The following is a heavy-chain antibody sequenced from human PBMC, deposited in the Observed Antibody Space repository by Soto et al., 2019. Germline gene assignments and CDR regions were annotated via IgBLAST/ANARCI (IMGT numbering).Heavy chain of an antibody. Sequence: QVQLQESGPGLVKPSQSVSLTCTVSGVSISSGDYYWSWIRQPPGKGLEWIGYIYYSGNTNYAPSLGCRLTISIDTSRNQFSLHLMSVTAADTAIYYCARYTNFSPYYHGVDVWGQGTTVTVSS. CDR1: GVSISSGDYY. D-gene: IGHD2-8*01. V-gene: IGHV4-30-4*01. J-gene: IGHJ6*02. CDR2: IYYSGNT. CDR3: ARYTNFSPYYHGVDV.